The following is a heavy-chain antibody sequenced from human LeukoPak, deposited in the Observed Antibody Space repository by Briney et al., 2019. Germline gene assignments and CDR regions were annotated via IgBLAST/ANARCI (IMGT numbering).Heavy chain of an antibody. Sequence: TSETLSLTCAVYGGSFSGYYWSWIRQPPGKGLEWIGEINHSGSTNYNPSLKSRVTISVDTSKNQFSLKLSSVTAADTAVYYCARGDGYYDILTGDYLFDYWGQGTLVTVSS. CDR3: ARGDGYYDILTGDYLFDY. V-gene: IGHV4-34*01. CDR2: INHSGST. D-gene: IGHD3-9*01. J-gene: IGHJ4*02. CDR1: GGSFSGYY.